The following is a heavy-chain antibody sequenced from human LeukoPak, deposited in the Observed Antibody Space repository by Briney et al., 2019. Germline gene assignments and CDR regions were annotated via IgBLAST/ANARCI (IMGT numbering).Heavy chain of an antibody. V-gene: IGHV4-34*01. CDR1: RGSFSGYY. CDR3: ARVMVSRPWYFDL. D-gene: IGHD2-8*01. J-gene: IGHJ2*01. CDR2: INHSGST. Sequence: SETLSLTCAFYRGSFSGYYWSRIRQPPGKGLEWIGEINHSGSTNYNPSLKSRVTISVDTSKNQLSLKLSSVTAADTAVYYCARVMVSRPWYFDLWGRGTLVTVSS.